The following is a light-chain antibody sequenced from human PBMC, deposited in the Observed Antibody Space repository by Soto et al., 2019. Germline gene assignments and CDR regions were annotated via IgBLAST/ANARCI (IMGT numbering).Light chain of an antibody. CDR2: EVT. V-gene: IGLV2-18*02. CDR1: SSDVGSYNR. CDR3: NSYTISGTYV. Sequence: QSVLTQPPSVSGSPGQSVAISCTGDSSDVGSYNRVSWYQQSPGTAPKLIMYEVTTRPSGVPDRFSGSKSGNTASLTISGLQAEDEADYYCNSYTISGTYVFGTGTKVTVL. J-gene: IGLJ1*01.